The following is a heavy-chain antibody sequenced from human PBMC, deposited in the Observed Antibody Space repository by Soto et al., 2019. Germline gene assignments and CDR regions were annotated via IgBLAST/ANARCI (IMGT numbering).Heavy chain of an antibody. J-gene: IGHJ4*02. V-gene: IGHV1-18*04. CDR3: ARTLYSYGYLHFDY. CDR2: ISAYNGNT. Sequence: QVQLVQSGAEVKKPGASVKVSCKASGYTFTSYGISWVLQAPGQGLEWMAWISAYNGNTNYAQKHQGRVTMTTDTSTSTAYMELRSLRSDDTAVYYCARTLYSYGYLHFDYWGQGTLVTVSS. D-gene: IGHD5-18*01. CDR1: GYTFTSYG.